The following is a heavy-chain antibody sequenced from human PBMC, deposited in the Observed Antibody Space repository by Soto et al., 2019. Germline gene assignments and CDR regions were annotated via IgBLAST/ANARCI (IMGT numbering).Heavy chain of an antibody. D-gene: IGHD3-22*01. CDR2: IYYNGIT. J-gene: IGHJ5*02. Sequence: QLQLQESGPGLVKPSETLSLTCTVSGGSITSSSYYWGWIRQPPGKGLEWIGSIYYNGITHYNPSLESRVTISEDTSKNHLSLKLGSVTAADTAVYYCARQEGYSSGCPGSWGQGTLVTVSS. CDR3: ARQEGYSSGCPGS. CDR1: GGSITSSSYY. V-gene: IGHV4-39*01.